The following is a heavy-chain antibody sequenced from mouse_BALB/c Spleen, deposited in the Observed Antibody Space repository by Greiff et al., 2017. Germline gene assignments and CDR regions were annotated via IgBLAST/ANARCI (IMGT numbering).Heavy chain of an antibody. CDR3: ARGPTVGAWFAY. J-gene: IGHJ3*01. CDR1: GYSITSDYA. Sequence: VQLQQSGPGLVKPSQSLSLTCTVTGYSITSDYAWNWIRQFPGNKLEWMGYISYSGSTSYNPSLKSRISITRDTSKNQFFLQLNSVTTEDTATYYGARGPTVGAWFAYWGQGTLVTVSA. V-gene: IGHV3-2*02. D-gene: IGHD1-1*01. CDR2: ISYSGST.